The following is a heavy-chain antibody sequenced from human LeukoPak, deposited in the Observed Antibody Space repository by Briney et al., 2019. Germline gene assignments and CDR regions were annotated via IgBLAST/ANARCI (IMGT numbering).Heavy chain of an antibody. CDR1: GGSISSGGYY. V-gene: IGHV4-31*03. CDR3: ARGFFMDTAEY. J-gene: IGHJ4*02. D-gene: IGHD5-18*01. Sequence: PSETLSLTCTVSGGSISSGGYYWSWIRQHPGKGLEWIGYIYYSGSTYYNPSPKSRVTISVDTSKNQFSLKLSSVTAADTAVYYCARGFFMDTAEYWGQGTLVTVSS. CDR2: IYYSGST.